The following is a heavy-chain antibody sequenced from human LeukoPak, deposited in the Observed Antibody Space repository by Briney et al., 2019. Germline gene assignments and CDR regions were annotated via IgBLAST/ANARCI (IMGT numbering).Heavy chain of an antibody. V-gene: IGHV3-30*02. CDR3: TKGNSGPDY. CDR2: IPYDRRKT. CDR1: EFTLPNYG. D-gene: IGHD6-19*01. Sequence: GGSLRPSCAPLEFTLPNYGMPWFRRAAGKGLEWEAFIPYDRRKTYDADCVKGRFTISRDNSKNTRYVQMDSLIAEDTAVYYCTKGNSGPDYWGQGTLVTVSS. J-gene: IGHJ4*02.